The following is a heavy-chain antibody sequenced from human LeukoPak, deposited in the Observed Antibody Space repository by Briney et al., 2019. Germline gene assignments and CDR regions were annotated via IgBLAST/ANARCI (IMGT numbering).Heavy chain of an antibody. Sequence: SETLSLTCTVSGGSISSYYWSWIRQPAGKGLEWIGRISASGNNNYNPSLQSRVTMTVETSKNKFSLKLSSVTAADTAVYYCAREGRGGHSGYWGQGTLVTVSS. CDR3: AREGRGGHSGY. CDR1: GGSISSYY. D-gene: IGHD3-10*01. V-gene: IGHV4-4*07. J-gene: IGHJ4*02. CDR2: ISASGNN.